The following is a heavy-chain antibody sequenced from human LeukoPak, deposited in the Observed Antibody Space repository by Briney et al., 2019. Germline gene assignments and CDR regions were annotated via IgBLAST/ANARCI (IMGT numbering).Heavy chain of an antibody. V-gene: IGHV1-18*01. Sequence: ASVKVSCKASGYTFTSYGISWVRRAPGQGLEWMGWISAYNGNTNYAQKLQGRVTMTTDTSTSTAYMELRSLRSDDTAVYYCARSYDFWSGYYPTPNYYMDVWGKGTTVTVSS. CDR2: ISAYNGNT. D-gene: IGHD3-3*01. CDR3: ARSYDFWSGYYPTPNYYMDV. J-gene: IGHJ6*03. CDR1: GYTFTSYG.